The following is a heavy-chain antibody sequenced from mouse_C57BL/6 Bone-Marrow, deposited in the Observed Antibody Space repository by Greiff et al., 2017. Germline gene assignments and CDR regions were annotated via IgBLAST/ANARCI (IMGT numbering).Heavy chain of an antibody. CDR2: ISNGGGST. J-gene: IGHJ4*01. Sequence: DVQLVESGGGLVQPGGSLKLSCAASGFTFSDYYMYWVRQTPEKRLEWVAYISNGGGSTYYPDTVKGRFTISRDNAKNTLYLQMSRLKSEDTAMYYGARQGVTTGEYAMDYWGQGTSVTVSS. CDR1: GFTFSDYY. D-gene: IGHD2-2*01. V-gene: IGHV5-12*01. CDR3: ARQGVTTGEYAMDY.